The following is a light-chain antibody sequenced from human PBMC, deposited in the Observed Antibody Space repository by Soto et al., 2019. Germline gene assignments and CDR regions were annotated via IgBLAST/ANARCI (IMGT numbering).Light chain of an antibody. CDR2: GAS. Sequence: DIVLTQSPGTLSLSPGERATLSCRASQIISSTYLGWYQQKPGQAPRLLIYGASSRATGIPDRFSGSGSGTDFTLTISRLEPEDFEVYYCQHYGTSLYTFGQGTKADIK. CDR3: QHYGTSLYT. J-gene: IGKJ2*01. CDR1: QIISSTY. V-gene: IGKV3-20*01.